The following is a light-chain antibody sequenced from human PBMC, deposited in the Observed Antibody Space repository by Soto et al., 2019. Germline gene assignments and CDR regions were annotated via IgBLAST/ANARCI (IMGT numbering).Light chain of an antibody. J-gene: IGKJ2*01. CDR2: DAS. CDR1: QDISNY. V-gene: IGKV1-33*01. CDR3: QQYDNLPS. Sequence: DIQMTQSPSSLSASVGDRVTITCQASQDISNYLNWYQQKPGKAPKLLIYDASNVETVVPSRFSGSGSGTDFTFTISSLQPEDIATYYCQQYDNLPSFGQGTKLEIK.